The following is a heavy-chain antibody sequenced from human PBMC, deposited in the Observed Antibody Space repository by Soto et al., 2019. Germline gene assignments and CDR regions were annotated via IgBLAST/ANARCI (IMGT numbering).Heavy chain of an antibody. CDR3: ARVGPYYYDSSGYYEILPQTDY. Sequence: ASVKVSCKASGYTFTSYGISWVRQAPGQGLEWMGWISAYNGNTNYAQKLQGRVTMTTDTSTSTAYMELRSLRSDDTAVYYCARVGPYYYDSSGYYEILPQTDYWGQGTLVTVSS. J-gene: IGHJ4*02. CDR1: GYTFTSYG. V-gene: IGHV1-18*01. CDR2: ISAYNGNT. D-gene: IGHD3-22*01.